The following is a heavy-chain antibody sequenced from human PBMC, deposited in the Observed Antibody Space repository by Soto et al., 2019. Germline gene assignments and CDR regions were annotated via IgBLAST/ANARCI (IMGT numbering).Heavy chain of an antibody. CDR2: IWYDGSNT. J-gene: IGHJ4*02. Sequence: QVQLVESGGGVVQPGRSLRLSCAASGFTFSSYGMHWVRQAPGKGLEWVAVIWYDGSNTYYADYVKGRFTIFRDNSKNTLYQHTNSLRTAHTALYYCGRDAGERLWFRENYLWADYWDYWGRGPLATVSS. CDR1: GFTFSSYG. V-gene: IGHV3-33*01. CDR3: GRDAGERLWFRENYLWADYWDY. D-gene: IGHD3-10*01.